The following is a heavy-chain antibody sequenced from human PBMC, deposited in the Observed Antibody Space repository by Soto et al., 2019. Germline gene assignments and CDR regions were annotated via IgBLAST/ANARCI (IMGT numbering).Heavy chain of an antibody. CDR2: INPSGGST. V-gene: IGHV1-46*03. CDR3: ARDIVGPTTGRFMDV. CDR1: GYTFTSYY. Sequence: QVQLVQSGAEVKKPGASVKVSCKASGYTFTSYYMHWVRQAPGQGLEWMGIINPSGGSTSYAQKFQGGVTMTRDTSTSTVYMELSSLRSEDTAVYYCARDIVGPTTGRFMDVWGKGTTVTVSS. J-gene: IGHJ6*03. D-gene: IGHD2-15*01.